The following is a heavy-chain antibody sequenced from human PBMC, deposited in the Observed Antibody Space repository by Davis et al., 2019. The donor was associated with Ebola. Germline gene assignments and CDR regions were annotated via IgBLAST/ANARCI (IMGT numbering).Heavy chain of an antibody. V-gene: IGHV3-30*18. CDR3: TKPFAIGGVIVDAFAF. J-gene: IGHJ3*01. Sequence: GESLKISCAASGFTFSSYGMHWVRQAPGKGLEWVAVISYDGSNKYFADSVKGRFTISRDNSKNTLYLQMNSLRAEDTAVYYCTKPFAIGGVIVDAFAFWGQGTMVTVSS. D-gene: IGHD3-16*02. CDR2: ISYDGSNK. CDR1: GFTFSSYG.